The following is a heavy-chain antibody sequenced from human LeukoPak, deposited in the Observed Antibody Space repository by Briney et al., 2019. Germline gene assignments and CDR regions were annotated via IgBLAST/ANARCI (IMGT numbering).Heavy chain of an antibody. CDR1: GGSFSGYY. J-gene: IGHJ3*02. Sequence: PSETLSLTCAVYGGSFSGYYWSWIRQPPGKGLEWIGEINHSGSTNYNPSLKSRVTISVDTSKNQFSLKLSSVTAADTAVYYCARDRPTAIRAFDIWGQGTMVTVSS. CDR2: INHSGST. CDR3: ARDRPTAIRAFDI. D-gene: IGHD5-18*01. V-gene: IGHV4-34*01.